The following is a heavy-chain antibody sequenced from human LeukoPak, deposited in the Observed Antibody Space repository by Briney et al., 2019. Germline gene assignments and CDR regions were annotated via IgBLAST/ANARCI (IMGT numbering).Heavy chain of an antibody. J-gene: IGHJ6*02. V-gene: IGHV1-8*01. CDR2: MNPNSGNT. Sequence: ASVTVSCKASGYTFTSYDINWVRQATGQGLEWMGWMNPNSGNTGYAQKFQGRVTMTRNTSISTAYMELSSLRSEDTAVYYCATEAAAITGTTSNYYYGMDVWGQGTTVTVSS. CDR3: ATEAAAITGTTSNYYYGMDV. CDR1: GYTFTSYD. D-gene: IGHD1-20*01.